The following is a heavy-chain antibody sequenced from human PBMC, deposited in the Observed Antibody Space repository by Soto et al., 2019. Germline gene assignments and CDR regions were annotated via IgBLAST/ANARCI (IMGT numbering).Heavy chain of an antibody. CDR2: IDQSGST. J-gene: IGHJ5*02. CDR3: AGGRDTLVRGVLNWFDP. V-gene: IGHV4-34*01. D-gene: IGHD3-10*01. Sequence: QVQLQQWGAGLLKSSETLSLTCAVYGGSFSGYYWNWLRQPPGEGLEWIGKIDQSGSTNYNPSLKSRVTMSGDTSSSQFSLKLTSVTAMDTAVYYCAGGRDTLVRGVLNWFDPWGQGTLVTVSS. CDR1: GGSFSGYY.